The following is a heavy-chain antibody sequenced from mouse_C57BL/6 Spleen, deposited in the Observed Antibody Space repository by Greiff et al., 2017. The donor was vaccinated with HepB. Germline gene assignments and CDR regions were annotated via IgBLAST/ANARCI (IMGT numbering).Heavy chain of an antibody. CDR3: ARRGDYGNSGYAMDY. J-gene: IGHJ4*01. V-gene: IGHV2-2*01. CDR2: IWSGGST. CDR1: GFSLTSYG. D-gene: IGHD2-1*01. Sequence: VQLVESGPGLVQPSQSLSITCTVSGFSLTSYGVHWVRQSPGKGLEWLGVIWSGGSTDYNAAFISRLSISKDNSKSQVFFKMNSLQADDTAIYYCARRGDYGNSGYAMDYWGQGTSVTVSS.